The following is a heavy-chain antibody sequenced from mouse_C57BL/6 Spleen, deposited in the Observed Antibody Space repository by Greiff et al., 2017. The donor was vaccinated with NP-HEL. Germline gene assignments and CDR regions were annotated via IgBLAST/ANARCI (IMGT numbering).Heavy chain of an antibody. CDR2: IYPRSGNT. Sequence: QVQLKESGAELARPGASVKLSCKASGYTFTSYGISWVKQRTGQGLEWIGEIYPRSGNTYYNEKFKGKATLTADKSSSKAYMELLSLTSEDSAVDFCARSDYDGGRFAYWGQGTLVTVSA. CDR3: ARSDYDGGRFAY. D-gene: IGHD2-4*01. V-gene: IGHV1-81*01. CDR1: GYTFTSYG. J-gene: IGHJ3*01.